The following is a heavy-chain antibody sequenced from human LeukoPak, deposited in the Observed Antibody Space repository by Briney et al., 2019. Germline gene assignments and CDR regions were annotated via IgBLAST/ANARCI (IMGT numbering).Heavy chain of an antibody. J-gene: IGHJ3*02. CDR2: IYPGDSDA. V-gene: IGHV5-51*01. D-gene: IGHD4-17*01. CDR1: GYSFTSYW. Sequence: GESLKISCKGPGYSFTSYWIGWVRQMPGKGLEWMGIIYPGDSDARYSPSFQGQVTISADKSISTAYLQWSSLKASDTAMYYCARPVTPSIDDAFDIWGQGTMVTVSS. CDR3: ARPVTPSIDDAFDI.